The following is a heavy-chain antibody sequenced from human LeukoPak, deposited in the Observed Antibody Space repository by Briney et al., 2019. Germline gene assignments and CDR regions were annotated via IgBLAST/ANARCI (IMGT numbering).Heavy chain of an antibody. J-gene: IGHJ4*02. CDR1: GDSISGFY. D-gene: IGHD6-19*01. V-gene: IGHV4-59*01. Sequence: PSETLSLTCTVSGDSISGFYWSWIRQPPGEGLEWIGHVYYSGTTNYNTSLKSRVTITLDTSKNQIFLKVRSVTAEDTAVYYCAPVHSGGWPERLDYWGRGTLVIVSS. CDR3: APVHSGGWPERLDY. CDR2: VYYSGTT.